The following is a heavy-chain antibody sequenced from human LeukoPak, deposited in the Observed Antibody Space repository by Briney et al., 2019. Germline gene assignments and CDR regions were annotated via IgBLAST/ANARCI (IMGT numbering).Heavy chain of an antibody. CDR3: AKDRTYSAYAALDY. J-gene: IGHJ4*02. Sequence: GGSLRLPCAASGFTFDDYSMHWVRQAPGKGLEWVSGISWNSGSAGYADSVKGRFTISRDSAKNSLYLQMNNLRTEDTALYYCAKDRTYSAYAALDYWGQGTLVTVSS. CDR1: GFTFDDYS. V-gene: IGHV3-9*01. CDR2: ISWNSGSA. D-gene: IGHD5-12*01.